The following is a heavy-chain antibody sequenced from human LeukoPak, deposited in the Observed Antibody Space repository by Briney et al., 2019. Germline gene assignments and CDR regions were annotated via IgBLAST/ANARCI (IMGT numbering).Heavy chain of an antibody. J-gene: IGHJ6*02. Sequence: SVKVSCKASGGTFSSYAISWVRQAPGQELEWMGGIIPIFGTANYAQKFQGRVTITADESTSTAYMELSSLRSEDTAVYYCARERLDKYYYYGMDVWGQGTTVTVSS. CDR3: ARERLDKYYYYGMDV. D-gene: IGHD1-1*01. CDR2: IIPIFGTA. CDR1: GGTFSSYA. V-gene: IGHV1-69*01.